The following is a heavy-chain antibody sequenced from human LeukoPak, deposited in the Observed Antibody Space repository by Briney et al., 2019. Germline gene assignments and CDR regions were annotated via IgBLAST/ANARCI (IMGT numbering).Heavy chain of an antibody. CDR1: GFTFSSYW. Sequence: GGSLRLSCAASGFTFSSYWMSWVRQAPGKGLEWVANIKRDGSEKYYVDSVKGRFTISRDNAKNSLYLQMNSLRAEDTAVYYCARELWFGELSPDYWGQGTLVTVSS. V-gene: IGHV3-7*01. D-gene: IGHD3-10*01. J-gene: IGHJ4*02. CDR2: IKRDGSEK. CDR3: ARELWFGELSPDY.